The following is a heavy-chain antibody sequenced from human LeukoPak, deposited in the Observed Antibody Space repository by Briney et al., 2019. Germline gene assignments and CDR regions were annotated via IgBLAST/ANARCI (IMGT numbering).Heavy chain of an antibody. J-gene: IGHJ4*02. CDR3: AKDLSDLRYFDWLLGHFDY. V-gene: IGHV3-23*01. CDR2: ISGSGGTT. CDR1: GFTFNNYA. D-gene: IGHD3-9*01. Sequence: PGGSLRLSCAASGFTFNNYAMNWVRQAPGKGLEWVSVISGSGGTTYYADSVKGRFTISRDSSKNTLYLQMNSLRAEDTAVYYCAKDLSDLRYFDWLLGHFDYWGQGTLVTVSS.